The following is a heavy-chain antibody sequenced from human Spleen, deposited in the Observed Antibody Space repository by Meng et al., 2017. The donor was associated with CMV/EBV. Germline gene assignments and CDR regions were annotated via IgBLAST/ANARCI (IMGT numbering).Heavy chain of an antibody. V-gene: IGHV4-39*07. J-gene: IGHJ4*02. CDR1: GGSIRGSNSY. CDR3: AREVDGGFY. D-gene: IGHD3-16*01. CDR2: VHYTGSA. Sequence: LTCSGLGGSIRGSNSYWEWSRQAPGKGLEWIGSVHYTGSAHSNPSLKSRVTISVDIYKNQFYLELTAVTAADTAVYFCAREVDGGFYWGQGVLVTVSS.